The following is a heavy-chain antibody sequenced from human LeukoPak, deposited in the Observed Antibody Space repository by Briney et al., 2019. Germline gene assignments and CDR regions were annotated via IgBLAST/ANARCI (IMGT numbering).Heavy chain of an antibody. V-gene: IGHV3-30*18. CDR3: AKGTHYYDSSGYLAY. Sequence: GGSLRLSCAASGFTLSSYGMHWVRQAPGKGLEWVAVISYDGSNKYYADSVKGRFTISRDNSKNTLYLQMNSLRAEDTAVYYCAKGTHYYDSSGYLAYWGQGTLVTVSS. J-gene: IGHJ4*02. CDR1: GFTLSSYG. D-gene: IGHD3-22*01. CDR2: ISYDGSNK.